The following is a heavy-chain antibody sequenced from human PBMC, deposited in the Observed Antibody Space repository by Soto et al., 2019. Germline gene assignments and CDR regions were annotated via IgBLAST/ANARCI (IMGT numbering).Heavy chain of an antibody. D-gene: IGHD3-10*01. J-gene: IGHJ2*01. CDR1: GFTFSSYG. CDR3: ARDRGDGYQDWYFDL. V-gene: IGHV3-33*01. Sequence: QVQLVESGGDVVQPGRSLRLSCAASGFTFSSYGMHWVRQAPGKGLEWVAVIWYDGSNKYYADSVKGRFTISRDNSRNRLYLQMNGLRAEDTAVYYCARDRGDGYQDWYFDLWGRGTLVTVSS. CDR2: IWYDGSNK.